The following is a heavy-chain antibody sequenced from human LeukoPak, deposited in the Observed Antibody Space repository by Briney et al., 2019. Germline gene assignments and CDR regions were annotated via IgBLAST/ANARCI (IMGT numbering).Heavy chain of an antibody. CDR3: ARDRAGPYYMDV. Sequence: ASVKVSCKASGYTFTSYSISWVRQAPGQGLEWMGWISAYNGNTNYAQKLQGRVTMTTDTSTSTAYMELRSLRSDDTAVYYCARDRAGPYYMDVWGKGTTVTVSS. V-gene: IGHV1-18*01. CDR2: ISAYNGNT. J-gene: IGHJ6*03. CDR1: GYTFTSYS.